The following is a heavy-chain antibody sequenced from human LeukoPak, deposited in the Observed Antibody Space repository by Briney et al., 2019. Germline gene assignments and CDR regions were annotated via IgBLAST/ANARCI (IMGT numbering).Heavy chain of an antibody. CDR2: IYYSGST. V-gene: IGHV4-39*01. J-gene: IGHJ2*01. CDR1: GGSITTSSYY. Sequence: SETLSLTCTVPGGSITTSSYYRGWIRQPPGKGLEWIGIIYYSGSTYYNPSLKGRVTISVDTSKNQFSLKLSSVTAADTAVYYCARALRARYFDLWGRGTLVTVSS. CDR3: ARALRARYFDL.